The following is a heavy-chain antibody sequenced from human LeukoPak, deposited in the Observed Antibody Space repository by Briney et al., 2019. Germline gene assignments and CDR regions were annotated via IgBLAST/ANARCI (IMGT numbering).Heavy chain of an antibody. CDR2: IKSKTDGGTT. CDR1: GFTFSYDW. CDR3: STVRYYSGGSCVGGMDV. D-gene: IGHD2-15*01. Sequence: KPGGSLRLSCAASGFTFSYDWMTWVRQAPGKGLEWVGRIKSKTDGGTTDYAAPVKGRFIISRDDSKNTLYLQMNSLKTEDTAVYYCSTVRYYSGGSCVGGMDVWGQGTTVTVSS. V-gene: IGHV3-15*01. J-gene: IGHJ6*02.